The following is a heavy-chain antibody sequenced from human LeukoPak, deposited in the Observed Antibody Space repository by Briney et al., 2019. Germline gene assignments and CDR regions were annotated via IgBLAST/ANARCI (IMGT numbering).Heavy chain of an antibody. CDR1: GFTFSSYA. Sequence: GGSLRLSCAASGFTFSSYAMHWVRQAPGKGLEWVAVTSYDGSHIYYPDSVKGRFTISRDNPKNTLYLQMNSLGPEDTALYYCARGREYCSDYWGQGTLVTVSS. J-gene: IGHJ4*02. CDR3: ARGREYCSDY. CDR2: TSYDGSHI. V-gene: IGHV3-30*04. D-gene: IGHD2-15*01.